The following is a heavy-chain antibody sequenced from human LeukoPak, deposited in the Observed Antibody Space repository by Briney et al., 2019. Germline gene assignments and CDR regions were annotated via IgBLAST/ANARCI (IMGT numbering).Heavy chain of an antibody. CDR2: IIPIFGTA. J-gene: IGHJ4*02. Sequence: ASVKVSCKASGGTFSSYAISWVRQAPGQGLEWMGGIIPIFGTANYAQKFQGRVTITADESTSTAYVELSSLRSEDTAVYYCARSVQLERLDFDYWGQGTLVTVSS. V-gene: IGHV1-69*13. D-gene: IGHD1-1*01. CDR3: ARSVQLERLDFDY. CDR1: GGTFSSYA.